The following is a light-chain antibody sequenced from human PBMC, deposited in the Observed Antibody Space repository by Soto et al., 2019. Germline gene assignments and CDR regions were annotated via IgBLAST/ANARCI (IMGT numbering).Light chain of an antibody. CDR3: CSYSGSVV. CDR1: SSDVGGHNY. J-gene: IGLJ2*01. CDR2: DVT. Sequence: QSALTQPRSVSGSPGQSVTISCTGTSSDVGGHNYVSWYQQHPGKAPKLIIYDVTKRPSGVLDRFSGSKSGNTASLTISGLQAEDDADYYCCSYSGSVVFGGGTKLTVL. V-gene: IGLV2-11*01.